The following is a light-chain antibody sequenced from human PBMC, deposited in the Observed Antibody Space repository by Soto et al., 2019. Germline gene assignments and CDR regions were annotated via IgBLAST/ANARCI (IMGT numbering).Light chain of an antibody. J-gene: IGKJ4*01. Sequence: DIRMTQSPATLSASVGDRVTITWGASQSISSWLAWYQQKPGKAPKLLIYDASSLESGVPSRFSGSGSGTEFNLTISSLQPDDFATYYCQQLERYPSTFGGGTKVDIK. V-gene: IGKV1-5*01. CDR3: QQLERYPST. CDR1: QSISSW. CDR2: DAS.